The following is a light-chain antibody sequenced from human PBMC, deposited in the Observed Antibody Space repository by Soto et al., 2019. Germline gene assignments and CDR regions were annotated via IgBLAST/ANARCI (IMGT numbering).Light chain of an antibody. CDR3: ASFRSGTILV. Sequence: QSVLTQPPSASGTPGQRVTISCSGSSSNIGTNTVNWYQQLPGTAPKLLIYDNNHRPSGVPDRFSGSKSGTSASLAISGLQSEAEADYFCASFRSGTILVFGSGTKVTVL. J-gene: IGLJ1*01. CDR2: DNN. CDR1: SSNIGTNT. V-gene: IGLV1-44*01.